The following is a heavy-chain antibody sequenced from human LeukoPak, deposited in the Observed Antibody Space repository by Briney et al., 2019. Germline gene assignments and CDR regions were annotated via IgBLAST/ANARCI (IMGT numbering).Heavy chain of an antibody. Sequence: PGGSLRLSCAASGFIFSSYWMSWVRQAPGKGLEWVANIKQDGSEKYYVDSVKGRFTISRDNAKNSLYLQMNSLRAEDTALYYCARGYQLPRYYYYYYMDVWGKGTTVTVSS. V-gene: IGHV3-7*03. CDR3: ARGYQLPRYYYYYYMDV. D-gene: IGHD2-2*01. CDR2: IKQDGSEK. CDR1: GFIFSSYW. J-gene: IGHJ6*03.